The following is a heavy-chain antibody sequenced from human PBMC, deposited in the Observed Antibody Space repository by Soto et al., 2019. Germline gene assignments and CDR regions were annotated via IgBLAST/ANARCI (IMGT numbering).Heavy chain of an antibody. Sequence: GGSLRLSCAAXXFTXSSYGXHWVXXXXGKGLEWVAVIWYDGSNKYYADSVKGRFTISRDNSKNTLYLQMNSLRAEDTAVYYCARNGAAAGTGWFEPWGQGTLVTVX. D-gene: IGHD6-13*01. V-gene: IGHV3-33*01. CDR1: XFTXSSYG. J-gene: IGHJ5*02. CDR2: IWYDGSNK. CDR3: ARNGAAAGTGWFEP.